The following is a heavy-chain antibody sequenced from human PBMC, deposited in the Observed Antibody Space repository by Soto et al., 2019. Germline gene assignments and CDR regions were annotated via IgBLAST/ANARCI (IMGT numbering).Heavy chain of an antibody. CDR2: ISSDGDIT. Sequence: VGSLRLSCSASGFTFSEYSMHWVRQAPGKGLQYVSTISSDGDITYYADSVKGRFTISRDNSKNTLYLQMNSLRPEDTAVYYCVKVSTFYDILTGYYSTNFFDPWGQGTLVTVSS. CDR1: GFTFSEYS. CDR3: VKVSTFYDILTGYYSTNFFDP. J-gene: IGHJ5*02. V-gene: IGHV3-64D*06. D-gene: IGHD3-9*01.